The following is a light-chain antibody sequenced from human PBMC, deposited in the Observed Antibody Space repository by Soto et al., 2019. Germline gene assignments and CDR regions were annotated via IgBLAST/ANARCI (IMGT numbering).Light chain of an antibody. V-gene: IGLV1-40*01. CDR1: SSNIGAGYD. J-gene: IGLJ2*01. CDR2: GNT. CDR3: LSFDSSLSVV. Sequence: QSVLTQPPSVSAARGQRVTSSCTGSSSNIGAGYDVHWYQQLPGRAPKLLIYGNTNRPSGVPDRFSGSKSGTSASLAITGLQAEDEADYYCLSFDSSLSVVFGGGTNLTVL.